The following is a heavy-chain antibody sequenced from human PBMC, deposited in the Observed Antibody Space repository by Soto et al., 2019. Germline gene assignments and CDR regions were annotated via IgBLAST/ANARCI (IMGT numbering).Heavy chain of an antibody. CDR3: ARERHLNSPSDAFDL. Sequence: QVHLVQSGAEVKKPGASVKVSCMASGYNFIAQNIHWVRQAPGLGLEWMGKMNPNSGGSDYAQECQGRVTVTSDTSISTGYMELTSLKSDDTSVYYCARERHLNSPSDAFDLWGQGTMVIVSS. J-gene: IGHJ3*01. CDR2: MNPNSGGS. CDR1: GYNFIAQN. V-gene: IGHV1-2*02. D-gene: IGHD1-7*01.